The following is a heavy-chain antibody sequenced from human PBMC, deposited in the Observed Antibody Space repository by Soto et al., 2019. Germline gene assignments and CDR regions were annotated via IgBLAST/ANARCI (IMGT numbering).Heavy chain of an antibody. CDR3: AIIVLYYDRSGYRDAFAI. Sequence: SETLSLTCTVSGGSISSYYWSWIRQPPGKGLEWIGYIYYSGSTNYNPSLKSRVTISVDTSKNQFSLKLSSVTAADTAVYYCAIIVLYYDRSGYRDAFAIWGQATMVT. J-gene: IGHJ3*02. V-gene: IGHV4-59*01. D-gene: IGHD3-22*01. CDR1: GGSISSYY. CDR2: IYYSGST.